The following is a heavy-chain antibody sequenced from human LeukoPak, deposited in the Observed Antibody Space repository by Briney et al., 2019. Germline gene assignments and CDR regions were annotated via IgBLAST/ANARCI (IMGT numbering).Heavy chain of an antibody. CDR1: GYTFTSYG. D-gene: IGHD2-2*01. Sequence: ASVKVSCKASGYTFTSYGISWVRQAPGQGLEWMGWISAYNGNTNYAQKLQGRVTMTTDTSTSTAYMELRSLRSDDTAVYYCARDKYQPLSEPPSSLGVWGKGTTVTVSS. CDR2: ISAYNGNT. J-gene: IGHJ6*04. CDR3: ARDKYQPLSEPPSSLGV. V-gene: IGHV1-18*01.